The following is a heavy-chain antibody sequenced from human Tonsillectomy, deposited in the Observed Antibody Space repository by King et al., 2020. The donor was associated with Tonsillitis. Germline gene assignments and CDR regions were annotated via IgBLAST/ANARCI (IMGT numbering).Heavy chain of an antibody. J-gene: IGHJ6*02. D-gene: IGHD2-15*01. CDR3: ARAGCVSGGPCYSYYYSGMDV. CDR2: ISYDGSKK. CDR1: GFTFSTYA. Sequence: VQLVESGGGVVQPGRSLRLSCAASGFTFSTYAMHWVRQAPGKGLEWVAVISYDGSKKYYADSVKGRFTISRDNSKNTLSLQMNSLRAEDTAVYYCARAGCVSGGPCYSYYYSGMDVWGQGTTVTVSS. V-gene: IGHV3-30*04.